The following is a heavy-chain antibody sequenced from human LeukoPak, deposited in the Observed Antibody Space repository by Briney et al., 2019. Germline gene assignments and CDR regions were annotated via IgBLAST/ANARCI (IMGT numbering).Heavy chain of an antibody. CDR2: IYSGGST. CDR1: GFIFDDYG. Sequence: PGGSLRLSCAASGFIFDDYGMSWVRHGPGKGLEWVSVIYSGGSTYYADSVKGRFTISRDNSKNTLYLQMNSLRAEDTAVYYCAREYSNRWYFYYYMDVWGRGTTVTVSS. J-gene: IGHJ6*03. CDR3: AREYSNRWYFYYYMDV. D-gene: IGHD4-11*01. V-gene: IGHV3-66*02.